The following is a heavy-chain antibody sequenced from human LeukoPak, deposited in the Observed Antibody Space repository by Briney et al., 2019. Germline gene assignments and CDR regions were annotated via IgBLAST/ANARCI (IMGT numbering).Heavy chain of an antibody. Sequence: GASVTVSCKASGYTFTTYVLNWVRQAPGQGFEWMGFINTYTRNPTYAQGFTGRFVFSLDTSVSTAYLQISNLKAEDTAVYYCARQVGTASSHDFGHWGHGTLVTVSS. J-gene: IGHJ4*01. V-gene: IGHV7-4-1*02. D-gene: IGHD2-21*02. CDR1: GYTFTTYV. CDR2: INTYTRNP. CDR3: ARQVGTASSHDFGH.